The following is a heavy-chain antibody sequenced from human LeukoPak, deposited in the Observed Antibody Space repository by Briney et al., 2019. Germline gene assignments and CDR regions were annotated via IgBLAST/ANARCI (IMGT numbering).Heavy chain of an antibody. J-gene: IGHJ4*02. D-gene: IGHD6-19*01. CDR1: GGSISSYY. V-gene: IGHV4-59*12. CDR3: ARGYQWLAY. CDR2: IYYSGST. Sequence: SETLSLTCTVSGGSISSYYWSWIRQPPGKGLEWIGYIYYSGSTNYNPSLKSRVTISVDTSKNQFSLKLSSVTAADTAVYYCARGYQWLAYWGQGTLVTVSS.